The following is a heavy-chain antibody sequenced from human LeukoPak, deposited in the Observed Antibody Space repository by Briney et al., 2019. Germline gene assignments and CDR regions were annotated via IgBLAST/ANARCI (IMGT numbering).Heavy chain of an antibody. D-gene: IGHD5-12*01. CDR2: INPNSGGT. Sequence: ASVKVSCKASGYTFTGYYMHWVRQAPGQGLEWMGWINPNSGGTNYAQKFQGRVTMTRDTSISTAYMELSRLRSDDTAVYYCAREKEWLREYYFDYWGQGTLVTVSS. CDR1: GYTFTGYY. V-gene: IGHV1-2*02. J-gene: IGHJ4*02. CDR3: AREKEWLREYYFDY.